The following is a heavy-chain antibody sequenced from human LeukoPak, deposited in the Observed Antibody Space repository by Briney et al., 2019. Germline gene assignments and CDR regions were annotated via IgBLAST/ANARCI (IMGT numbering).Heavy chain of an antibody. V-gene: IGHV3-21*01. CDR2: ISSSSSYI. J-gene: IGHJ4*02. Sequence: GGSLRLSCAASGFTFSSYSMNWVRQAPGKGLEWVSSISSSSSYIYYADSVKGRFTISRDNAKNSVYLQMNSLRAEDTAVYYCARRTLGHFDYWGQGTLVTVSS. D-gene: IGHD3-10*01. CDR1: GFTFSSYS. CDR3: ARRTLGHFDY.